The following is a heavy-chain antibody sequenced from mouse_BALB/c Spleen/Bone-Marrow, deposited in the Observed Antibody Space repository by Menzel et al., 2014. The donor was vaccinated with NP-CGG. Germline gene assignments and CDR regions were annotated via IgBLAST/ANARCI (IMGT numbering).Heavy chain of an antibody. D-gene: IGHD1-1*02. CDR2: IWAGGST. Sequence: VQLQQSGPGLVAPSQSLSITCTVSGFSLTSYGVHWVRQPPGKGLEWLGVIWAGGSTNYNSALMSRLSISKDNSKSQVFLKMNSLQTDDTAMYYCDRYYLYAMDYWGQGTSVTVSS. J-gene: IGHJ4*01. CDR1: GFSLTSYG. CDR3: DRYYLYAMDY. V-gene: IGHV2-9*02.